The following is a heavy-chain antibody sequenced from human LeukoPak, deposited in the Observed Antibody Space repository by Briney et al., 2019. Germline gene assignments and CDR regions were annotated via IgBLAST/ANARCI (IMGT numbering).Heavy chain of an antibody. CDR3: ARGAVRGHYYYYYYMDV. D-gene: IGHD3-10*01. V-gene: IGHV1-69*13. CDR2: IIPIFGTA. CDR1: GYTFTSYG. Sequence: ASVKVSCKASGYTFTSYGISWVRQAPGQGLEWMGGIIPIFGTANYAQKFQGRVTITADESTSTAYMELSSLRSEDTAVYYCARGAVRGHYYYYYYMDVWGKGTTVTVSS. J-gene: IGHJ6*03.